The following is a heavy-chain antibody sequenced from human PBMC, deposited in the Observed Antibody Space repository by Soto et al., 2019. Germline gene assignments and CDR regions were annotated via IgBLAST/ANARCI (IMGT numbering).Heavy chain of an antibody. CDR2: IYYSGST. Sequence: PSDTLSLTCTVSGGSISRGGYYWSWIRQHPGKGLEWIGYIYYSGSTYYNPSLKSRVTISVDTSKNQFSLKLSSVTAAETAVYYCERTCGGDCYNAFDIWGQGTMVTVSS. V-gene: IGHV4-31*03. CDR3: ERTCGGDCYNAFDI. CDR1: GGSISRGGYY. D-gene: IGHD2-21*02. J-gene: IGHJ3*02.